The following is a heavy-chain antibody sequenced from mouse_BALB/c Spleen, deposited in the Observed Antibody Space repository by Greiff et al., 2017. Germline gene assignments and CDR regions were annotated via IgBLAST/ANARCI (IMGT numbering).Heavy chain of an antibody. Sequence: VKLQQPGAELVRPGASVKLSCKASGYTFTSYWINWVKQRPGQGLEWIGNIYPSDSYTNYNQKFKDKATLTVDKSSSTAYMQLSSPTSEDSAVYYCTREGYYAMDYWGQGTSVTVSS. CDR2: IYPSDSYT. V-gene: IGHV1-69*02. CDR1: GYTFTSYW. J-gene: IGHJ4*01. CDR3: TREGYYAMDY.